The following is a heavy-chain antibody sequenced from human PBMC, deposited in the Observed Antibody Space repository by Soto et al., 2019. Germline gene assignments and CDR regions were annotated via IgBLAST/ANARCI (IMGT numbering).Heavy chain of an antibody. D-gene: IGHD6-13*01. CDR2: IRSRTYGGTT. Sequence: PVGSLRLSCTASGFIFGDYAMSWVRQAPGKGLEWVGLIRSRTYGGTTEYAASVKGRFAISRDDSRSIAYMQMNSLNTEDTAMYYCTRYYTGIAASRKGNNDDCGQRTLVTVSS. J-gene: IGHJ1*01. CDR1: GFIFGDYA. CDR3: TRYYTGIAASRKGNNDD. V-gene: IGHV3-49*04.